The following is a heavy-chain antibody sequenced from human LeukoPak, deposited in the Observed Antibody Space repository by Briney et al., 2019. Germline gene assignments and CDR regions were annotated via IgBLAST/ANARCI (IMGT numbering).Heavy chain of an antibody. Sequence: GGSLRLSCAASEFTFSIYAMSWVRQAPGRGLEGVASITSTGESTLYAGSVKGGFTISRDNSKYTVYLQMNSLRAEDTAIYYCAKDRPNYFGTNGHYYRRDGDFWGQGTLVTVSS. J-gene: IGHJ4*02. CDR2: ITSTGEST. CDR3: AKDRPNYFGTNGHYYRRDGDF. V-gene: IGHV3-23*01. CDR1: EFTFSIYA. D-gene: IGHD3-22*01.